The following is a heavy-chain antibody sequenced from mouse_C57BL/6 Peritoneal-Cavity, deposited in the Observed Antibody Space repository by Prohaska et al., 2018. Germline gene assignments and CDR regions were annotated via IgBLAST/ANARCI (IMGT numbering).Heavy chain of an antibody. D-gene: IGHD2-1*01. J-gene: IGHJ1*03. CDR3: MRYGNYWYFDV. CDR1: GFTFSGFW. Sequence: EVQLLETGGGLVQPGGSRGLSCEGSGFTFSGFWMSWVRQTPGKNMEWSGDINSDGSAINYATSIKDRFTIFRDNDKSTLYLQMSNVRSEDTATYFCMRYGNYWYFDVWGTGTTVTVSS. V-gene: IGHV11-2*01. CDR2: INSDGSAI.